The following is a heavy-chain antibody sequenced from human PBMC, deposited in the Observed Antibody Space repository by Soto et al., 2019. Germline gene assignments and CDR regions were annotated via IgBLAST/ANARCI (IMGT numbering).Heavy chain of an antibody. J-gene: IGHJ6*02. D-gene: IGHD3-10*01. CDR2: IIPIFGTA. V-gene: IGHV1-69*01. CDR3: AREAMVRGVIITGYYYYGMDV. Sequence: QVQLVQSGAEVKKPGSSVKVSCKASGGTFSSYAISWVRQAPGQGLEWMGGIIPIFGTANYAQKFQGRVTITADESTRTAYMELSSMRYEDTAVYYCAREAMVRGVIITGYYYYGMDVWGQGTTVTVSS. CDR1: GGTFSSYA.